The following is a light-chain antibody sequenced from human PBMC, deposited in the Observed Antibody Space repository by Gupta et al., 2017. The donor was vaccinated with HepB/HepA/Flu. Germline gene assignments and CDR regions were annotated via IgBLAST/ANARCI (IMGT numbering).Light chain of an antibody. CDR2: DVS. Sequence: QSALTQPASVSGSPGQSITISCTGTSSDVGGSKFVSWYQQHPDKVPKLIIYDVSDRPSGVSNRFSGSKSGNTASLTISGLQAEDEADYYCSSYTNSRTIIFGGGTKLTVL. CDR1: SSDVGGSKF. V-gene: IGLV2-14*01. CDR3: SSYTNSRTII. J-gene: IGLJ2*01.